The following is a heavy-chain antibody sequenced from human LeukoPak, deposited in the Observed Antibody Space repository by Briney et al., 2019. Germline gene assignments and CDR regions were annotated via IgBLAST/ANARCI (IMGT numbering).Heavy chain of an antibody. V-gene: IGHV1-8*01. Sequence: GASVKVSCKASGYTFTSYDINWVRQATGQGLEWMGWMNPNSGNTGYAQKFQGRVTMTRNTSISTAYMELSSLRSEDTAVYYCARSNRHPERYCMDVWGQGATVTVAS. CDR1: GYTFTSYD. D-gene: IGHD1-1*01. CDR2: MNPNSGNT. J-gene: IGHJ6*03. CDR3: ARSNRHPERYCMDV.